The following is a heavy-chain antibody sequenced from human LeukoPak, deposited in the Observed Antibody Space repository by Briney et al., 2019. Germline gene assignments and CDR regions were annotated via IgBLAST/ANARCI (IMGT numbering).Heavy chain of an antibody. V-gene: IGHV1-2*06. J-gene: IGHJ4*02. CDR3: TRESGSYHGNDY. Sequence: ASVKVSCKASGYTFTGYNMHWVRQAPGQGLEWMGRINPNNGATNYAQKLQGRVTITGDTSISTAYMELSSLRSDDTAVYYCTRESGSYHGNDYWGQGTLVTVSS. CDR1: GYTFTGYN. CDR2: INPNNGAT. D-gene: IGHD1-26*01.